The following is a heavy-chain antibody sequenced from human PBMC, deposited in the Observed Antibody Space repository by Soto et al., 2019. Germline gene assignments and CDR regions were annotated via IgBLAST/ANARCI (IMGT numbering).Heavy chain of an antibody. CDR3: AKDQMMDSVTTLDP. CDR2: VSGTGDNA. Sequence: EVQLLESGGGLVQPGDSLRLSCAASGFTFSTYAMNWVRQAPGKGLEWVSFVSGTGDNAWYADSVKGRFTVSRDNSKNKVYLQMNSLRAEDTAIYYCAKDQMMDSVTTLDPWGQGTQVTISS. D-gene: IGHD4-17*01. J-gene: IGHJ5*02. V-gene: IGHV3-23*01. CDR1: GFTFSTYA.